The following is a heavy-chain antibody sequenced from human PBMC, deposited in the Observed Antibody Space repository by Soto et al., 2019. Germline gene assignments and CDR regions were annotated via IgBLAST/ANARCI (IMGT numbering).Heavy chain of an antibody. Sequence: GGSLRLSCAVSGFTFGSYWMNWVRLIPGKGLEWVAYIKPDGSATYYVDSVKGRFTISRDNAKNSLYLQMNSLRVEDTSVYYCARAGYCGPGCYYYFDYWGQGTL. D-gene: IGHD2-21*02. CDR3: ARAGYCGPGCYYYFDY. CDR1: GFTFGSYW. V-gene: IGHV3-7*01. J-gene: IGHJ4*02. CDR2: IKPDGSAT.